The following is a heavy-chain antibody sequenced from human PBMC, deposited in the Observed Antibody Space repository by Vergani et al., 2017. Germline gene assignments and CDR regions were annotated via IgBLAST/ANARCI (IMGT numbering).Heavy chain of an antibody. V-gene: IGHV4-39*01. D-gene: IGHD3-10*01. Sequence: QLQLQESGPGLVKPSETLSLTCTVSGVSISSGSYYWGWVRQPPGKGLEWIGTIYYSGTTHYKPSLKSRVTISVDTSKNQLSLKLSSVTAADTAVYYCWCGSGEDFDYWGQGTLVTVSS. CDR1: GVSISSGSYY. CDR2: IYYSGTT. CDR3: WCGSGEDFDY. J-gene: IGHJ4*02.